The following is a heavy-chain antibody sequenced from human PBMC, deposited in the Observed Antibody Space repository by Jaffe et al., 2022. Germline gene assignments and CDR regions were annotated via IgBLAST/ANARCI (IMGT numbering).Heavy chain of an antibody. CDR3: ARDRKAVAGTWAFDI. D-gene: IGHD6-19*01. CDR2: IYTSGST. CDR1: GGSISSGSYY. J-gene: IGHJ3*02. Sequence: QVQLQESGPGLVKPSQTLSLTCTVSGGSISSGSYYWSWIRQPAGKGLEWIGRIYTSGSTNYNPSLKSRVTISVDTSKNQFSLKLSSVTAADTAVYYCARDRKAVAGTWAFDIWGQGTMVTVSS. V-gene: IGHV4-61*02.